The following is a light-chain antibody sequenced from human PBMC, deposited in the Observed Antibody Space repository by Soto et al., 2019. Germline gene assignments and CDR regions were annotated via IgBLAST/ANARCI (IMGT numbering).Light chain of an antibody. CDR3: QQANSFPLT. V-gene: IGKV1D-12*01. J-gene: IGKJ4*01. CDR1: QGVSGW. Sequence: DIQMTQSPSSVSASVGDRVTITCRASQGVSGWLAWYQQKPGKAPKLLIYAASSLQSGVPSRFSGSGSGTDFTLTINILQPEDSATYDCQQANSFPLTFGGGTKVEI. CDR2: AAS.